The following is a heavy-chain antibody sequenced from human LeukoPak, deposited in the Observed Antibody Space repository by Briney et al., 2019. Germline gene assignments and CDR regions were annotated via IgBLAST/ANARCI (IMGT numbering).Heavy chain of an antibody. CDR2: IYSGGST. V-gene: IGHV3-66*01. CDR1: GITVSNNY. Sequence: GGSLRLSCAASGITVSNNYMSWVRQAPGKGLEWVSLIYSGGSTYYADSVRGRFTISRDSSKNTLYLQMNSLRVEDTAVYYCARIYNWGRGTLVTVSS. CDR3: ARIYN. D-gene: IGHD4-11*01. J-gene: IGHJ4*02.